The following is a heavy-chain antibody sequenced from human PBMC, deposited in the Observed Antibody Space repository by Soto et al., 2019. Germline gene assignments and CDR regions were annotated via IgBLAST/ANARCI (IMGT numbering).Heavy chain of an antibody. CDR1: VFTFSSYS. CDR3: ARDVRQWLGNDAFDI. D-gene: IGHD6-19*01. V-gene: IGHV3-21*01. J-gene: IGHJ3*02. CDR2: ISSSSSYI. Sequence: ESGGGLVKPGGSLRLSCAASVFTFSSYSMNWVRQAPGKGLEWVSSISSSSSYIYYADSVKGRFTISRDNAKNSLYLQMNSLRAEDTAVYYCARDVRQWLGNDAFDIWGQGTMVTVSS.